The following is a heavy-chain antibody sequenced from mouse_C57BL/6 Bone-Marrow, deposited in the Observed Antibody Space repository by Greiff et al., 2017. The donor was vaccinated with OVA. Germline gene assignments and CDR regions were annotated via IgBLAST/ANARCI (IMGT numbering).Heavy chain of an antibody. Sequence: QVQLQQPGAELVKPGASVTLSCKASGYTFTSYWMHWVKQRPGQGLEWIGMIHPNSGSTNYNEKFKSKATLTVDKSSSTAYMQLSSLTSEDSAIYYCARFITTVVVFHYYAMDYWGQGTSVTVSS. V-gene: IGHV1-64*01. CDR3: ARFITTVVVFHYYAMDY. D-gene: IGHD1-1*01. CDR2: IHPNSGST. J-gene: IGHJ4*01. CDR1: GYTFTSYW.